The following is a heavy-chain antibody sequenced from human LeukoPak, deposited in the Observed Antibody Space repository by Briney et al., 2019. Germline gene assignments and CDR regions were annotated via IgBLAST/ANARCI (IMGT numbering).Heavy chain of an antibody. CDR3: ARAKQRITMIVDI. J-gene: IGHJ3*02. CDR2: INPSGGST. D-gene: IGHD3-22*01. V-gene: IGHV1-46*01. Sequence: ASVKVSCKTSGYTFTSYYIHWVRQAPGQGLEWMGIINPSGGSTSYAQKFQGRVTMTRDTSTSTVYMYLSSLRSEDTAVYYCARAKQRITMIVDIWGQGTMVTVSS. CDR1: GYTFTSYY.